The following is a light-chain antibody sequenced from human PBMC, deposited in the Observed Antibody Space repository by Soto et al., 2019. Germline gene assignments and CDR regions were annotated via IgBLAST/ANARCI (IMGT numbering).Light chain of an antibody. J-gene: IGLJ1*01. CDR2: DVS. CDR1: SSDVGAYTY. Sequence: QSVLTQPAPVSGSPVQSITISCSGTSSDVGAYTYVSWYQVHPGEPPKLVIYDVSKRPSGVSNRFSGSKSGNTASLTISGLQAEDEGDYYCSSYRSTSTLGVFGTGTKVTVL. CDR3: SSYRSTSTLGV. V-gene: IGLV2-14*03.